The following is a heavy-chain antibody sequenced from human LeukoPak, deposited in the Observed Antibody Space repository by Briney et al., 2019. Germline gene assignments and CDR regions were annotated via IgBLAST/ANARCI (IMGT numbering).Heavy chain of an antibody. D-gene: IGHD3-22*01. V-gene: IGHV1-18*01. CDR2: ISDYNGNT. CDR1: GYTFTNYG. CDR3: ARDQGVSAGKWLLGHYYYYGMDV. J-gene: IGHJ6*02. Sequence: ASVKVSCKTSGYTFTNYGINWVRQAPGQGLEWMGWISDYNGNTNYEQKFQGRVTMTTDTSTRTAYMELRSLRSDDTAVYYCARDQGVSAGKWLLGHYYYYGMDVWGQGTTVTVSS.